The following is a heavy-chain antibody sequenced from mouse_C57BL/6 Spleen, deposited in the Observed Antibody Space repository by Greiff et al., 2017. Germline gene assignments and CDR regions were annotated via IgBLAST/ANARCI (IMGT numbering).Heavy chain of an antibody. CDR1: GYAFSSSW. CDR2: IYPGDGDT. J-gene: IGHJ3*01. Sequence: QVQLKESGPELVKPGASVKISCKASGYAFSSSWMNWVKQRPGKGLEWIGRIYPGDGDTNYNGKFKGKATLTADKSSSTAYMQLSSLTSEDSAVYFCARSGGQATWAWFAYWGHGTLVTVSA. V-gene: IGHV1-82*01. CDR3: ARSGGQATWAWFAY. D-gene: IGHD3-2*02.